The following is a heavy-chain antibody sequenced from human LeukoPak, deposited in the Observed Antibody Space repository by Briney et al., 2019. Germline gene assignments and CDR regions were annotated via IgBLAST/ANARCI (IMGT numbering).Heavy chain of an antibody. Sequence: ASVKVSCKASGYTFTSYGISWVRQAPGQGLEWMGWISAYNGNTNYAQKLQGRVTMTTDTSTSTAYMELRSLRSDDTAVYYCARDRWRWLVYWYYFDYWGQGTLVTVSS. V-gene: IGHV1-18*01. CDR1: GYTFTSYG. CDR2: ISAYNGNT. CDR3: ARDRWRWLVYWYYFDY. J-gene: IGHJ4*02. D-gene: IGHD6-19*01.